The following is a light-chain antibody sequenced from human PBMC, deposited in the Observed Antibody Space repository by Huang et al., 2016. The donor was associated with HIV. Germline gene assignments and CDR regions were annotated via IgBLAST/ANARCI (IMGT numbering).Light chain of an antibody. Sequence: EIVLTQSPGTLSLYPGERATLSCRASQSVSSDVAWYQQKPGQAPRLLISGASTRGTGIPDRFSGSGSGTEFTLTSSRLEPEDFAVYYCQQSDTSPQTFGQGTKLEIK. CDR1: QSVSSD. CDR3: QQSDTSPQT. J-gene: IGKJ2*01. V-gene: IGKV3-20*01. CDR2: GAS.